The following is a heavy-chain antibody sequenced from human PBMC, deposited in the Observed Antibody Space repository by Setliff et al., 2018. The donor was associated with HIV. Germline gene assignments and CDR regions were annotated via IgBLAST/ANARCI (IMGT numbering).Heavy chain of an antibody. Sequence: PSETLSLTCTVSGGSISSYYWSWIRQPPGKGLEWIGYIYYSGSTNYNPSLTSRVTISVDTSKNQFSLKLSSVTAADTAVYYCARRRITMIVAPFQHWGQGTLVTVSS. J-gene: IGHJ1*01. V-gene: IGHV4-59*12. D-gene: IGHD3-22*01. CDR1: GGSISSYY. CDR2: IYYSGST. CDR3: ARRRITMIVAPFQH.